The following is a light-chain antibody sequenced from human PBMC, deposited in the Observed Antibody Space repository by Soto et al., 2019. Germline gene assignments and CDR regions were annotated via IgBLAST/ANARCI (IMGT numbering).Light chain of an antibody. V-gene: IGKV3-20*01. CDR3: HQYGSSLIT. J-gene: IGKJ5*01. Sequence: EIVLTQSPGTLSLSPGERATLSCRASQSVSSSYLAWYQQKPGQAPRLLIYGASSRATGVPGRFGGCGSGTGFTLTISRLEPEDFAVYYCHQYGSSLITFGQGTRLEI. CDR1: QSVSSSY. CDR2: GAS.